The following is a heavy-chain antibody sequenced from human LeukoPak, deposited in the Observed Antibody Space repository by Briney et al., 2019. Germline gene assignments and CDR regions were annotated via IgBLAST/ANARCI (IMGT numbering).Heavy chain of an antibody. CDR2: MKQDGRET. Sequence: GGSLRLSCVASEFTSTNYWMSWVRQAPGKGLEWVAHMKQDGRETHYVDSVKGRFAISRDNAKNSVYLQMNSLRAEDTAVYFCARDAFRARYFDLWGRGTLVTVSS. CDR3: ARDAFRARYFDL. J-gene: IGHJ2*01. CDR1: EFTSTNYW. V-gene: IGHV3-7*01. D-gene: IGHD3-10*01.